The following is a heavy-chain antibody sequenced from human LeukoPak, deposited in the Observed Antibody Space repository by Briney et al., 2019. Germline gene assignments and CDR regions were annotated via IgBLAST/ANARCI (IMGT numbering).Heavy chain of an antibody. Sequence: GGSLRLSCVAPGFTFSTYGMTWVRQAPGKGLEWVSSISGNDEGTYYADSVKGRFTISRDNSKSTLYLQMNSLRAEGTAVYYCAKEAGDYGQYWGQGTLVTVSS. V-gene: IGHV3-23*01. CDR3: AKEAGDYGQY. J-gene: IGHJ4*02. CDR1: GFTFSTYG. CDR2: ISGNDEGT. D-gene: IGHD4-17*01.